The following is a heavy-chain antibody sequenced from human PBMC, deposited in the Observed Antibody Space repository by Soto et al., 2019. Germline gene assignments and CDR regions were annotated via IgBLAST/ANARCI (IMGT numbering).Heavy chain of an antibody. V-gene: IGHV5-51*01. CDR3: GRHRSIAVAGTPGHYYGMEV. CDR2: IYPGDSDT. Sequence: PGESLKISCKGSGYSFTSYWIGWVRQMPGKGLEWMGIIYPGDSDTRYSPSFQGQVTISADKSISTAYLQWSSLKASDTAMYYCGRHRSIAVAGTPGHYYGMEVWGQGTTVTVSS. J-gene: IGHJ6*02. CDR1: GYSFTSYW. D-gene: IGHD6-19*01.